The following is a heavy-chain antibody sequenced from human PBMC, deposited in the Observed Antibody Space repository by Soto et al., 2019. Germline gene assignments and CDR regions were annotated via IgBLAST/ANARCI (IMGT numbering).Heavy chain of an antibody. D-gene: IGHD6-13*01. CDR3: AKEGAAAADNIEYNWFDP. V-gene: IGHV3-30*18. CDR2: ISYDGSNK. J-gene: IGHJ5*02. CDR1: GFTFSSYG. Sequence: QVQLVESGGGVVQPGRSLRLSCAASGFTFSSYGMHWVRQAPGKGLEWVAVISYDGSNKYYADSVKGRFTISRDNSKNTQYLQMNSLRAEDTAVYYCAKEGAAAADNIEYNWFDPWGQGTLVTVSS.